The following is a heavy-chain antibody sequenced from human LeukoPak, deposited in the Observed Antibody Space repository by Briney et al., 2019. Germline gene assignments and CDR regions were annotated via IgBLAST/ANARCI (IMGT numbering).Heavy chain of an antibody. D-gene: IGHD3-16*01. CDR1: GFTFSSFS. CDR3: ASRTWVGGGFYAFDI. CDR2: ISSTSSAI. J-gene: IGHJ3*02. Sequence: GGSLRLSCAASGFTFSSFSMNWVRQAPGKGLEWLSYISSTSSAIYYADSLKGRFTIYKDNSEKTLSLQMDRLRVEDTALYYCASRTWVGGGFYAFDIWGQGTMVTVSS. V-gene: IGHV3-48*01.